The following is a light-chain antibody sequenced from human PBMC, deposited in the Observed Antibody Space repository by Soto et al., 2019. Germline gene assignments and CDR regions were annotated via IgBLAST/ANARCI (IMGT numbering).Light chain of an antibody. CDR3: SSYTTSSSLV. V-gene: IGLV2-14*01. Sequence: QSALTQPASVSGSPGQSITISCTGTSSDVGGYNYVSWYQQHPGRAPKLVIYGVSNRPSGVSNRFSGSKSGNTASLTISGLQPKDEADYYCSSYTTSSSLVFGGGTKVTVL. J-gene: IGLJ2*01. CDR2: GVS. CDR1: SSDVGGYNY.